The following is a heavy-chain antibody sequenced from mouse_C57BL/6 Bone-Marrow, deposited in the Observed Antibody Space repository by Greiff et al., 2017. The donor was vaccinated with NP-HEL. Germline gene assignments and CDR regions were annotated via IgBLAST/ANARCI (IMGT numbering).Heavy chain of an antibody. CDR2: IYPRSGNT. CDR3: ARGGIYFDY. CDR1: GYTFTSYG. V-gene: IGHV1-81*01. Sequence: VQVVESGAELARPGASVKLSCKASGYTFTSYGISWVKQRTGQGLEWIGEIYPRSGNTYYNEKFKGKATLTADKSSSTAYMELRSLTSEDSAVYFCARGGIYFDYWGQGTPLTVSS. J-gene: IGHJ2*01.